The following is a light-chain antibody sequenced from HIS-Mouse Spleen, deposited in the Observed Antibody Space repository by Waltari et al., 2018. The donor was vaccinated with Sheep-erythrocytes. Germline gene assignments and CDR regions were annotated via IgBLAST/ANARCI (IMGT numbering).Light chain of an antibody. CDR1: SSDVGGYNY. Sequence: QSALTQPRSVSGSPGQSVTISCPGTSSDVGGYNYVSWYQQHPGKAPNPMIYEVSKRPSGVPDRFSGSKSGNTASLTISGLQAEDEADYYCCSYAGSYNHVFATGTKVTVL. CDR2: EVS. J-gene: IGLJ1*01. CDR3: CSYAGSYNHV. V-gene: IGLV2-11*01.